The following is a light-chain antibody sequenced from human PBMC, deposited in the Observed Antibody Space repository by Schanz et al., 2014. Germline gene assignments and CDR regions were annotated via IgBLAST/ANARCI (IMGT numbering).Light chain of an antibody. CDR1: QSVSSY. V-gene: IGKV3-20*01. Sequence: EIVLTQSPATLSLSPGERATLSCRASQSVSSYLAWYQQRPGQAPRLLIFGTASRATGIPARFSGSGSGTDFTLTISKLEPEDFAVYYCQQFGSSPWTFGQGTRVEI. J-gene: IGKJ1*01. CDR2: GTA. CDR3: QQFGSSPWT.